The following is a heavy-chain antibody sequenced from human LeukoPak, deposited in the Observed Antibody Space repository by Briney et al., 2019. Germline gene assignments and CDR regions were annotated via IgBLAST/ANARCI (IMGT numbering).Heavy chain of an antibody. CDR1: GYTFTGYY. V-gene: IGHV1-2*02. CDR2: INPNSGGT. CDR3: ARDIDHRYFDL. J-gene: IGHJ2*01. Sequence: ASVKVSCKASGYTFTGYYMHWVRQAPGQELEWMGWINPNSGGTKYAQKFQGRVTMTRDTSISTAYMELSRLRSDDTAVYYCARDIDHRYFDLWGRGTLVTVSS. D-gene: IGHD1-14*01.